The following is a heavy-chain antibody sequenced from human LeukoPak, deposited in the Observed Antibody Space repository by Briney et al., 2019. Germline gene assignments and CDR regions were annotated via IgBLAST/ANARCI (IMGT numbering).Heavy chain of an antibody. J-gene: IGHJ1*01. CDR2: ISSSSSYI. CDR1: GFTFSSYS. CDR3: AGGQLFWIGTEYFQH. V-gene: IGHV3-21*01. Sequence: PGGSLRLSCAASGFTFSSYSMNWVRQAPGKGLEWVSSISSSSSYIYYADSVKGRFTISRDNAKNSLYLQMNSLRAEDTAVYYCAGGQLFWIGTEYFQHWGQGTLVTVSS. D-gene: IGHD2-8*02.